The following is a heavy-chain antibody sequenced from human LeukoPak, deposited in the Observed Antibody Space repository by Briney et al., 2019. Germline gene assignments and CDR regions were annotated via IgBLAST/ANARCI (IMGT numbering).Heavy chain of an antibody. J-gene: IGHJ3*02. V-gene: IGHV1-2*02. D-gene: IGHD6-13*01. CDR2: INPNTGDT. Sequence: GASVNVSCKASGYSFTGYYLHWVRQAPGQGPEWMGWINPNTGDTKNAQKFQGRVTMTRDTSISTGYMELTRLKFDDTAVYYCARVWGGSWKDDAFDIWGQGTMVTVSS. CDR1: GYSFTGYY. CDR3: ARVWGGSWKDDAFDI.